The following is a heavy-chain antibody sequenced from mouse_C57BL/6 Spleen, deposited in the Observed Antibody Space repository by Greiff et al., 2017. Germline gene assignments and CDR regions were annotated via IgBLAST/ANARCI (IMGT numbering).Heavy chain of an antibody. Sequence: EVQLVESGPGLVKPSQSLSLTCSVTGYSITSGYYWNWIRQFPGNKLEWMGYISYDGSNNYNPSLKNRISITRDTSKNQFFLKLNSVTTEDTATYYGGREGTTVVADWDFDVGGTGTTVTVSS. V-gene: IGHV3-6*01. CDR1: GYSITSGYY. CDR2: ISYDGSN. J-gene: IGHJ1*03. D-gene: IGHD1-1*01. CDR3: GREGTTVVADWDFDV.